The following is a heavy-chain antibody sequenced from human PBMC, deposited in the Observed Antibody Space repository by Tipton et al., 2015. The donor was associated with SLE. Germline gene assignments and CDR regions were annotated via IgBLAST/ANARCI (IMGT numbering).Heavy chain of an antibody. D-gene: IGHD1-26*01. Sequence: LRLSCTVSGGSISSSSYYWGWIRQPPGKGLEWIGSIYYSGSTCYNPSLKSRVTISVDTSKNQFSPKLSSVTAADTAVYYCARPPGVGATNDAFGIWGQGTMVTVSS. V-gene: IGHV4-39*07. CDR1: GGSISSSSYY. CDR2: IYYSGST. CDR3: ARPPGVGATNDAFGI. J-gene: IGHJ3*02.